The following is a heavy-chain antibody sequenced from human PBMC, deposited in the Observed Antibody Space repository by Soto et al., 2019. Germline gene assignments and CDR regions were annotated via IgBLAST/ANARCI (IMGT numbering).Heavy chain of an antibody. CDR2: IYYSGST. V-gene: IGHV4-59*01. Sequence: SETLSLTCTVSGGSISSYYWSWIRQPSGKGLEWIGYIYYSGSTNYNPSLKSRVTISVDTSKNQFSLKLSSVTAADTAVYYCARARGYSYWFDPWGQGTLVTVSS. J-gene: IGHJ5*02. CDR1: GGSISSYY. D-gene: IGHD5-18*01. CDR3: ARARGYSYWFDP.